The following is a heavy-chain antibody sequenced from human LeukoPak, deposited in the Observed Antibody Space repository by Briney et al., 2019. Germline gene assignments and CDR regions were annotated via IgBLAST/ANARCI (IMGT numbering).Heavy chain of an antibody. CDR2: ISYDGSNK. V-gene: IGHV3-30*18. D-gene: IGHD5-18*01. CDR1: GFTFSSYG. Sequence: GGSLRLSCAASGFTFSSYGIHWVRQAPGKGLEWVAVISYDGSNKYYADSVKGRFTISRDNSKNTLYLQMNSLRAEDTAVYYCAKPTRGYSYGSADYWGQGTLVTVSS. CDR3: AKPTRGYSYGSADY. J-gene: IGHJ4*02.